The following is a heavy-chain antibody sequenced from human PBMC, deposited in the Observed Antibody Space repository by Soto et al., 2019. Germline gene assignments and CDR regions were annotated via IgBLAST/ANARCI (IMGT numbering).Heavy chain of an antibody. J-gene: IGHJ5*02. CDR1: GGSISSSSYY. CDR3: ARHIRYVDIVATMSWFDP. V-gene: IGHV4-39*01. CDR2: IYYSGST. D-gene: IGHD5-12*01. Sequence: PSETLSLTCTVSGGSISSSSYYWGWIRQPPGKGLEWIGSIYYSGSTYYNPSLKSRVTISVDTSKNQFSLKLSSVTAADTAVYYCARHIRYVDIVATMSWFDPWGQGTLVTVSS.